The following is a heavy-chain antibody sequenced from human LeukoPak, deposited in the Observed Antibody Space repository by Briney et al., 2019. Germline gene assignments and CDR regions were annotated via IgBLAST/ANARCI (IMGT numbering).Heavy chain of an antibody. CDR1: GGSISSGDYY. J-gene: IGHJ4*02. V-gene: IGHV4-30-4*01. CDR3: ATTQQWLAFDY. D-gene: IGHD6-19*01. CDR2: IYYSGST. Sequence: SQTLSLTCTVSGGSISSGDYYWSWIRQPPGKGLEWIGYIYYSGSTYYNPSLKSRVTISLDTSKNQFSLKLSSVTAADTAVYYCATTQQWLAFDYWGQGILVTVSS.